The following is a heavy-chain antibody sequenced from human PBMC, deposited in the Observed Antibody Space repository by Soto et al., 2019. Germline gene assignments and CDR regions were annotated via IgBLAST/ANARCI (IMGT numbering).Heavy chain of an antibody. Sequence: PGGSLRLSCTASGFTFRDHAMSWVRQTPGIGLECVGFIRSQTYGATIEYAASVKGRFTISRDDSKSTVYLQMNSLKTEDTAVYFCTRGQAGGSYSDYWGQGTLVTVSS. D-gene: IGHD1-26*01. J-gene: IGHJ4*02. CDR3: TRGQAGGSYSDY. CDR2: IRSQTYGATI. V-gene: IGHV3-49*04. CDR1: GFTFRDHA.